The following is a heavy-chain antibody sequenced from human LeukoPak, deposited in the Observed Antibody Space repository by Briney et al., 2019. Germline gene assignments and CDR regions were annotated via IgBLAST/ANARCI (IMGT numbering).Heavy chain of an antibody. Sequence: SETLSLTCTVSGGSISSSNYYWGWIRQPPGKGLEWIGSIFYSGSTFHNPSLKSRSTISVDTSENQFSLKLISVTAADTAVYYCARRAILTASYMDVWGKGTTVTASS. CDR1: GGSISSSNYY. D-gene: IGHD3-9*01. CDR3: ARRAILTASYMDV. CDR2: IFYSGST. J-gene: IGHJ6*03. V-gene: IGHV4-39*01.